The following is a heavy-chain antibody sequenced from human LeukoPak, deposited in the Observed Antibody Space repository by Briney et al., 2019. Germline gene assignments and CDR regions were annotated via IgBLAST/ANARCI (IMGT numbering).Heavy chain of an antibody. CDR2: IYSGGST. Sequence: GGSLRLSCAASGFTVSSNYMSWVRHAPGKGLEGVSVIYSGGSTYYADSVKGRFTISRDNSKNTLYLQMNSLRAEDTAVYYCAGSGGELPGGLFDYWGQGTLVTVSS. CDR1: GFTVSSNY. D-gene: IGHD1-26*01. J-gene: IGHJ4*02. CDR3: AGSGGELPGGLFDY. V-gene: IGHV3-53*01.